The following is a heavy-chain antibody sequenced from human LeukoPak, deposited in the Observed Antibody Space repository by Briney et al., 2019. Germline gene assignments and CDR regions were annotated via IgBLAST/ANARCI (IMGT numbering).Heavy chain of an antibody. J-gene: IGHJ4*02. CDR2: ISSSGSTI. CDR3: ARSITIFGVVNYFDY. Sequence: GGSLRLSCSAFGFTFSDYYMSWIRQAPGKGLEWVSYISSSGSTIYYADSVKGRFTISRDNAKNSLYLQMNSLRAEDTAVYYCARSITIFGVVNYFDYWGQGTLVTVSS. D-gene: IGHD3-3*01. CDR1: GFTFSDYY. V-gene: IGHV3-11*04.